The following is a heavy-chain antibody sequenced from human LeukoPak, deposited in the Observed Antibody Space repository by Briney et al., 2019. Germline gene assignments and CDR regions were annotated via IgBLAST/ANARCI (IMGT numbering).Heavy chain of an antibody. CDR3: ARKRARGLYY. CDR1: GFTFSSYE. Sequence: PGGSLRLSCAVSGFTFSSYEMNWVSQAPGKGLEWISYFSSSGRIVYYADSLKGRFTISRDNATNSLYLQMNSLRAEDTAVYYCARKRARGLYYWGQGTLVTVSS. J-gene: IGHJ4*02. CDR2: FSSSGRIV. D-gene: IGHD3-10*01. V-gene: IGHV3-48*03.